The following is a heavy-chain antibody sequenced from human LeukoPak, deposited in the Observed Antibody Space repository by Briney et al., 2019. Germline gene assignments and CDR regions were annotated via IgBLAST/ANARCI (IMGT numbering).Heavy chain of an antibody. CDR3: TTDYEWELPDY. D-gene: IGHD1-26*01. V-gene: IGHV3-15*01. CDR1: GFTFSNAW. CDR2: IKSKTDGGTT. Sequence: GGSLRLSCAASGFTFSNAWTSWVRQAPGKGLEWVGRIKSKTDGGTTDYAAPVKGRFTISRDDSKNTLYLQMNSLKTEDTAVYYCTTDYEWELPDYWGQGTLVTVSS. J-gene: IGHJ4*02.